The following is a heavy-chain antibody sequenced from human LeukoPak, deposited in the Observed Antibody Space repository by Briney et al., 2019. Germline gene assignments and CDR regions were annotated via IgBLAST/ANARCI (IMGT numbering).Heavy chain of an antibody. CDR1: GFTFSSYG. CDR3: ARVAKRSYMYYFDY. V-gene: IGHV3-30*03. CDR2: ISYDGSNK. Sequence: GGSLRLSCAASGFTFSSYGMHWVRQAPGKGLEWVAVISYDGSNKYYADSVKGRFTISRDNAKNSLYLQMNSLRAEDTAVYYCARVAKRSYMYYFDYWGQGTLVTVSS. D-gene: IGHD1-26*01. J-gene: IGHJ4*02.